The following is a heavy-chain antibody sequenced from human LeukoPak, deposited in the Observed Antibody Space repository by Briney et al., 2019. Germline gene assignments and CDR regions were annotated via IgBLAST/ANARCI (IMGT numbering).Heavy chain of an antibody. D-gene: IGHD6-19*01. CDR3: ARDKPEQWLVLEAFDI. V-gene: IGHV3-21*01. Sequence: GGSLRLSCAASGFTFSSYSMNWVRQTPGKGLEWVSSISATSSYIYYADSARGRFTISRDNAKNSLYLQMNSLRAEDTAVYYCARDKPEQWLVLEAFDIWGQGTVVTVSS. J-gene: IGHJ3*02. CDR1: GFTFSSYS. CDR2: ISATSSYI.